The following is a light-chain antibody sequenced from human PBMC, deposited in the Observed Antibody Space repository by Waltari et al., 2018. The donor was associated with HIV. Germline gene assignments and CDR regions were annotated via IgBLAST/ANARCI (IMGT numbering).Light chain of an antibody. Sequence: QSALTQPASVSGSPGQSITISCTGTSNDVGSYNFVSWYQQHPGKAPRLIIYEFSKRPSGVSNRFSGSKSGNTASLTISGLQAEDEADYSCCSYAGKSNTFLIFGGGTKLTVL. CDR2: EFS. J-gene: IGLJ2*01. CDR3: CSYAGKSNTFLI. CDR1: SNDVGSYNF. V-gene: IGLV2-23*02.